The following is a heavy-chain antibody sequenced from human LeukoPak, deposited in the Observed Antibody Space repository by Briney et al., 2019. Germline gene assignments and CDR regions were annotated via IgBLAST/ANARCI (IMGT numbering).Heavy chain of an antibody. V-gene: IGHV4-39*01. J-gene: IGHJ1*01. CDR2: IYYSGRT. Sequence: PSETLSLTCTVSGDSISSTSYYWGWIRQPPGKGLEWIGTIYYSGRTYYNPSLKSRVTIFVDTAKNQVSLKLISVTAADTAVYCCARPSGSYRAEYFQHWGQGTLVTVSS. CDR3: ARPSGSYRAEYFQH. CDR1: GDSISSTSYY. D-gene: IGHD1-26*01.